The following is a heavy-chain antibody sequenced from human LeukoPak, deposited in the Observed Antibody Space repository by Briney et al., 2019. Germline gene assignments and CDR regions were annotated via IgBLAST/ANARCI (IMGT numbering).Heavy chain of an antibody. CDR1: GYTFGDYA. J-gene: IGHJ4*02. D-gene: IGHD6-13*01. Sequence: PGGSLRLSCTASGYTFGDYAMTWVRQAPRKGLEWVGFIRSKAYGGTTEYAASVEGRFTISRDDSKSIVYLQMNSPKTEDTAVYYCSRDSSWSFDYWGQGTLVTVSS. V-gene: IGHV3-49*04. CDR3: SRDSSWSFDY. CDR2: IRSKAYGGTT.